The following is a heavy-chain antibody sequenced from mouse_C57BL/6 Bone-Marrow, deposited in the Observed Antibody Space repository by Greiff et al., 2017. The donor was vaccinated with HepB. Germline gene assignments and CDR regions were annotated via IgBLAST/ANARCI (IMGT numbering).Heavy chain of an antibody. J-gene: IGHJ4*01. CDR2: ISSGGSYT. V-gene: IGHV5-6*01. Sequence: EVQGVESGGDLVKPGGSLKLSCAASGFTFSSYGMSWVRQTPDKRLEWVATISSGGSYTYYPDSVKGRFTISRDNAKNTLYLQMSSLKSEDTAMYYCALPYYYAMDYWGQETSVTVSS. CDR1: GFTFSSYG. CDR3: ALPYYYAMDY.